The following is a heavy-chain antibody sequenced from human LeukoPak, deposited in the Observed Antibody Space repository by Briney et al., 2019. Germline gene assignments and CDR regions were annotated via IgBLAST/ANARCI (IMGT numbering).Heavy chain of an antibody. CDR2: IIPIFGTA. J-gene: IGHJ4*02. CDR3: ARMSRLRFLEWLSPGAFDY. D-gene: IGHD3-3*01. CDR1: GGTFSSYA. V-gene: IGHV1-69*05. Sequence: ASVKDSCKASGGTFSSYAISWVRQAPGQGLEWMGGIIPIFGTANYAQKFQGRVTITTDESTSTAYMELSSLRSEDTAVYYCARMSRLRFLEWLSPGAFDYWGQGTLVTVSS.